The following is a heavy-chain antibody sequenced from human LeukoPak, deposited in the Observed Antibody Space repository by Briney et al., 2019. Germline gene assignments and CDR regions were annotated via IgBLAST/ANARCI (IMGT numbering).Heavy chain of an antibody. CDR2: IYYSGST. Sequence: SETLSLTCTVSGDSISSSSYYWGWIRQPPGKGLEWIGSIYYSGSTYYNPSLKSRVTISVDTSKNQFSLKLSSVTAADTAVYYCARGYGSGSYYMKLGAFDIWGQGTMVTVSS. D-gene: IGHD3-10*01. V-gene: IGHV4-39*07. J-gene: IGHJ3*02. CDR1: GDSISSSSYY. CDR3: ARGYGSGSYYMKLGAFDI.